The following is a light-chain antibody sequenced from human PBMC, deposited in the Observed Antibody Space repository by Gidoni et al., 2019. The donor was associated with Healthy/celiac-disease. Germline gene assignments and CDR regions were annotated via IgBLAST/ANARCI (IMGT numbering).Light chain of an antibody. CDR1: KLGDKY. Sequence: SYELTPPPSVSVSPGQTASITCSGDKLGDKYACWYQQKPGQSPVLVIDQDSKRPSGIPERFSGSNSGNTATLTISGTQAMDEADYYCQAWDSSTSVVFGGGTKLTVL. V-gene: IGLV3-1*01. CDR2: QDS. J-gene: IGLJ2*01. CDR3: QAWDSSTSVV.